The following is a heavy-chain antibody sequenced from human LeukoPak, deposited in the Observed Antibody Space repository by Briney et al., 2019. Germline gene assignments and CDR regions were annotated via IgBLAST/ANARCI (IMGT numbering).Heavy chain of an antibody. D-gene: IGHD3-3*01. Sequence: ASVKVSCKASGYTFTGYYMHWLRQAPGQGLEWMGCINPNSGGTNYAQKFQGRVTMTRDTSISTAYMELSRLRSDDTAVYYCARAFYDFWSGYYNPHFDYWGQGTLVTVSS. CDR1: GYTFTGYY. CDR2: INPNSGGT. V-gene: IGHV1-2*02. CDR3: ARAFYDFWSGYYNPHFDY. J-gene: IGHJ4*02.